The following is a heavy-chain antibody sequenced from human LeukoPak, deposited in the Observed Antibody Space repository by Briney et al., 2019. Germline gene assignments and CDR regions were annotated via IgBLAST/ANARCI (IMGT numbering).Heavy chain of an antibody. CDR1: GFTFSSHG. V-gene: IGHV3-33*08. CDR2: IWFDGSNI. J-gene: IGHJ4*02. CDR3: ARDSLPMAVTGPFDH. D-gene: IGHD6-19*01. Sequence: PGRSLRLSCAASGFTFSSHGMHWVRQAPGKGLEWVTSIWFDGSNIHYADSVKGRVIISRDNSKSALYLQMNSLRAEDTAIYYCARDSLPMAVTGPFDHWGQGALVTVSS.